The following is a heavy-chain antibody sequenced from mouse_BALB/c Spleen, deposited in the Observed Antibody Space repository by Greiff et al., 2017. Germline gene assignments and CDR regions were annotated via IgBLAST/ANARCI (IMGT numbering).Heavy chain of an antibody. V-gene: IGHV5-4*02. CDR3: ARDYGNQAWFAY. CDR1: GFTFSDYY. D-gene: IGHD2-1*01. J-gene: IGHJ3*01. CDR2: ISDGGSYT. Sequence: DVMLVESGGGLVKPGGSLKLSCAASGFTFSDYYMYWVRQTPEKRLEWVATISDGGSYTYYPDSVKGRFTISRDNAKNNLYLQMSSLKSEDTAMYYCARDYGNQAWFAYWGQGTLVTVSA.